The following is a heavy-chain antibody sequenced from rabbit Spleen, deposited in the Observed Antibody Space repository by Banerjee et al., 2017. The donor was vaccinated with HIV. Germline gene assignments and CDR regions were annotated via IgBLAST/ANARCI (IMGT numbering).Heavy chain of an antibody. Sequence: QQQLEESGGGLVKPEGSLTPTCKASGIDFNNYWMCWVRQAPGKGLEWIACIYAGSSGSAYSATWAKGRFTISKTSSTTVTLQMTRLTAADTATYFCARDTSSSFSSYGMDLWGPGTLVTVS. CDR3: ARDTSSSFSSYGMDL. CDR1: GIDFNNYW. CDR2: IYAGSSGSA. J-gene: IGHJ6*01. V-gene: IGHV1S45*01. D-gene: IGHD1-1*01.